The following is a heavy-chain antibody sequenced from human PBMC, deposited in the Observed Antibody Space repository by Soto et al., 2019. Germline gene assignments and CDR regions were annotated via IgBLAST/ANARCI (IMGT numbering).Heavy chain of an antibody. CDR1: GGTVSSYA. V-gene: IGHV1-69*06. J-gene: IGHJ6*02. Sequence: GASVKVSCTASGGTVSSYAISWVRQAPGQGLEWMGGIIPIFGTANYAQKFQGRVTITADKSTSTAYMELSSLRSEDTAVYYCARNLAPMVRGVISYYYYGMDVWGQGTTVTVSS. D-gene: IGHD3-10*01. CDR2: IIPIFGTA. CDR3: ARNLAPMVRGVISYYYYGMDV.